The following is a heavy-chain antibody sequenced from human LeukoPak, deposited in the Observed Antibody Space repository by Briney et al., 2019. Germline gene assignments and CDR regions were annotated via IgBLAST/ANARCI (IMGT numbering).Heavy chain of an antibody. CDR2: IDFHGTGT. Sequence: GGSLRLSCAASGFTFSSYRMHWVRQAPGKGLVWVSGIDFHGTGTSYADSVKGRFTISRDNAKNTLYLQMNSLRAEDTAVYYCAREGSSSSWYGRWFDPWGQGTLVTVSS. CDR1: GFTFSSYR. D-gene: IGHD6-13*01. V-gene: IGHV3-74*01. CDR3: AREGSSSSWYGRWFDP. J-gene: IGHJ5*02.